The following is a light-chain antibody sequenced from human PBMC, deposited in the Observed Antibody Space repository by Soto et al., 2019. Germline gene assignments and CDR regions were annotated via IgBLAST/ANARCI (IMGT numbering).Light chain of an antibody. V-gene: IGKV3-11*01. CDR3: QQRSNWPVT. Sequence: EIVLTQSPATLSLSPGERATLSCRASQSVSSYLAWYQQKPGQVPRLLMYDASNRATGIPARFSGSGSGTDFTLTISSLEPEDFAVYYCQQRSNWPVTFGQGTKV. J-gene: IGKJ1*01. CDR2: DAS. CDR1: QSVSSY.